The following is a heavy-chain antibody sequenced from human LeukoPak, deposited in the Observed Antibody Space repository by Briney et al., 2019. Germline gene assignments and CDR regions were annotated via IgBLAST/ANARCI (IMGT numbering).Heavy chain of an antibody. CDR1: GGSISSYY. D-gene: IGHD1-26*01. CDR3: ARGGCSGSYYGPFGT. CDR2: IYYSGST. J-gene: IGHJ5*02. Sequence: SETLSLTCTVSGGSISSYYWSWIRQPPGKGLEWIGYIYYSGSTYYNPSLKSRVTISVDTSKNQFSLKLSSVTAADTAVYYCARGGCSGSYYGPFGTWGQGTLVTVSS. V-gene: IGHV4-59*08.